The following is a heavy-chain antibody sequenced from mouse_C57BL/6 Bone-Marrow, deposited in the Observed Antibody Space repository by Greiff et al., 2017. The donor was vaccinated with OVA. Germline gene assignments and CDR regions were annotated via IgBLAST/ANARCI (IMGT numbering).Heavy chain of an antibody. D-gene: IGHD1-1*01. CDR3: TTLYYYGSRYFDY. CDR1: GYTFTSYW. V-gene: IGHV1-5*01. Sequence: VQLKQSGTVLARPGASVKMSCKTSGYTFTSYWMHWVKQRPGQGLEWIGAIYPGNSDTSYNQKFKGKAKLTAVTSASTAYMELSSLTNEDSAVYYCTTLYYYGSRYFDYWGQGTTLTVSS. CDR2: IYPGNSDT. J-gene: IGHJ2*01.